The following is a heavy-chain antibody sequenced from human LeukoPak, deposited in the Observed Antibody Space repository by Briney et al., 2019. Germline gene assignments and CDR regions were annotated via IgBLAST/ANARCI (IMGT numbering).Heavy chain of an antibody. V-gene: IGHV3-53*01. CDR2: IYSGGST. J-gene: IGHJ4*02. CDR1: GFTVSSNY. D-gene: IGHD3-22*01. CDR3: AKGSYYYDSSGYFYFDY. Sequence: GGSLRLSCAASGFTVSSNYMSWVRQAPGKGLEWVSVIYSGGSTYYADSVKGRFTISRDNSKNTLYLQMNSLRAEDTAVYYCAKGSYYYDSSGYFYFDYWGQGTLVTVSS.